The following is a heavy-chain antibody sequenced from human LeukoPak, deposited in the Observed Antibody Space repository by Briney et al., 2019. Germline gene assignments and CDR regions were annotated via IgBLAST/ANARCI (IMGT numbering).Heavy chain of an antibody. CDR3: ARGDLVTIFGVVIIQPTNFDY. CDR2: ISAYNGNT. CDR1: GYTFTSYG. Sequence: GASVKVSCKASGYTFTSYGISWVRQAPGQGLEWMGWISAYNGNTNYAQKLQGRVTMTTDTSTSTAYMELRSLRSDDTAVYYCARGDLVTIFGVVIIQPTNFDYWGQGTLVTVSS. D-gene: IGHD3-3*01. J-gene: IGHJ4*02. V-gene: IGHV1-18*01.